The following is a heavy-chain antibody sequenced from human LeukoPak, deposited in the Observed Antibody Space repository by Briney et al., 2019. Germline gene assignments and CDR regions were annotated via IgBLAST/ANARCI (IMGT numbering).Heavy chain of an antibody. J-gene: IGHJ4*02. V-gene: IGHV3-53*01. CDR3: AKAVESGGLFDS. CDR2: IYSGGST. CDR1: GFTVSSNY. D-gene: IGHD4-23*01. Sequence: GGSLRLSCAASGFTVSSNYMSWVRQAPGKGLEWVSVIYSGGSTYYADSVKGRFTISGDNSRNTVYLQMNSLRAEDTAVYYCAKAVESGGLFDSWGQGTLVTVSS.